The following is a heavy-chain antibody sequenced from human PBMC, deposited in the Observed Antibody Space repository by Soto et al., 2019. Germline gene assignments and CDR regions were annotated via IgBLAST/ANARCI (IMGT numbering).Heavy chain of an antibody. Sequence: QVQLVQSGAEVKKPGASAKVSCKASGYTFTSYGISWVRQAPGHGLEWMGWISAYNGNTNYAQKLQGRVTMTTDTSTSTAYMELRSLRSDDTAVYCCARPIVAVAGTGEGFDPWGQGTLGTVSS. CDR1: GYTFTSYG. CDR3: ARPIVAVAGTGEGFDP. CDR2: ISAYNGNT. V-gene: IGHV1-18*01. J-gene: IGHJ5*02. D-gene: IGHD6-19*01.